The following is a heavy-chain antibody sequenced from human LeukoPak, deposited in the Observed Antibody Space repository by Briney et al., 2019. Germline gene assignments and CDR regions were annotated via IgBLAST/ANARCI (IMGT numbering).Heavy chain of an antibody. V-gene: IGHV3-33*06. CDR2: IWHDGSNE. CDR1: GFTFSNYG. D-gene: IGHD3-10*01. CDR3: AKHYGSGTYYNYLDY. J-gene: IGHJ4*02. Sequence: PGGSLRLSCAASGFTFSNYGMHWVRQAPGKGLEWVAVIWHDGSNEYYADSVRGRFTISRDNSQNTLYLQMNSLRAEDTAIYYCAKHYGSGTYYNYLDYWGQGTLVTVSS.